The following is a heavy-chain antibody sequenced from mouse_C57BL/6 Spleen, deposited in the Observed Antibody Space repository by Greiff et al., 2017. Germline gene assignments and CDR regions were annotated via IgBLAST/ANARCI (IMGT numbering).Heavy chain of an antibody. CDR2: IDPSDSYT. D-gene: IGHD1-1*01. Sequence: QVQLQQPGAELVRPGTSVKLSCKASGYTFTSYWMHWVKQRPGQGLEWIGVIDPSDSYTNYNQKFKGKATLTVDTSSSTAYMQLSSLTSEDSAVYYCARRGSSYLWYFDVWGTGTTVTVSS. V-gene: IGHV1-59*01. CDR1: GYTFTSYW. J-gene: IGHJ1*03. CDR3: ARRGSSYLWYFDV.